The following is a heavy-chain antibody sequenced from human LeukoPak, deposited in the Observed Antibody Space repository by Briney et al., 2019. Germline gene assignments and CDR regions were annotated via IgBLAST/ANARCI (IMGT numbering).Heavy chain of an antibody. V-gene: IGHV4-38-2*02. CDR3: ASVTTTGDAFDI. D-gene: IGHD4-17*01. Sequence: PSETLSLTCTVSGYSISSGYYWGWIRQPPGKGLEWIGSIYHSGSTYYNPSLRSRVTISLDTSKNQFSLKLSSVTAADTAVYYCASVTTTGDAFDIWGQGTMVTVSS. CDR1: GYSISSGYY. CDR2: IYHSGST. J-gene: IGHJ3*02.